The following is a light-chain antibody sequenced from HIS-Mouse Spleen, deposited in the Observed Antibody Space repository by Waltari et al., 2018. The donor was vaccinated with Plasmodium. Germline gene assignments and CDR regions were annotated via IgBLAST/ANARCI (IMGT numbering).Light chain of an antibody. J-gene: IGKJ5*01. V-gene: IGKV1-13*02. CDR3: QQFNSYPIT. Sequence: AIQLTQSPSSLSASVGDRVTITCRASQGISSALAWYQQKPGKAPKLLIYDSSSLESGVPSRFSGSGSGTDFTLTISSLQPEDFATYYCQQFNSYPITFGQGTRLEIK. CDR2: DSS. CDR1: QGISSA.